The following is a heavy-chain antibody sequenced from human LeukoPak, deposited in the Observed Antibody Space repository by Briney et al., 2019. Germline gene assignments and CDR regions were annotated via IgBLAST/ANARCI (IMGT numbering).Heavy chain of an antibody. Sequence: ASVKVSCKASGYTFTGYYMHWVRQAPGQGLEWMGWINPNSGGTNYAQKFQGRVTMTRDTSISTAYMELSRLRSDDTAVYYCARFTYYYYGMDVWGQGTTVTVSS. CDR3: ARFTYYYYGMDV. CDR1: GYTFTGYY. V-gene: IGHV1-2*02. D-gene: IGHD3-16*01. J-gene: IGHJ6*02. CDR2: INPNSGGT.